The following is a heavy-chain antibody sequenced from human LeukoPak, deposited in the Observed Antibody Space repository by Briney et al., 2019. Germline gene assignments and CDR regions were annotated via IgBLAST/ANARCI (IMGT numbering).Heavy chain of an antibody. Sequence: GGSLRLSCATSGFIFSAYALSWVRQAPGKGLEWASSISGSGGSTYHADSVKGRFTISRDSSKNTLYLQMNSLRAEDTAIYYCARVIRAAPGKGYFDYWGQGTLVTVSS. J-gene: IGHJ4*02. V-gene: IGHV3-23*01. CDR1: GFIFSAYA. CDR3: ARVIRAAPGKGYFDY. CDR2: ISGSGGST. D-gene: IGHD6-13*01.